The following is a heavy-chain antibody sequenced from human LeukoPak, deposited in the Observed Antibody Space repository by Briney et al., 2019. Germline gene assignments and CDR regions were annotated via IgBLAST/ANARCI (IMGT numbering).Heavy chain of an antibody. CDR3: ARDGGATAYFDY. J-gene: IGHJ4*02. CDR1: GGSISGYY. Sequence: SETLSLTCTVSGGSISGYYWSWIRQPPGKGLEWIGYIYYSGSTNYNPSLKSRLTISVDTSKNQFSLKLSSVSAADTAVYYCARDGGATAYFDYWGQGTLVTVSS. V-gene: IGHV4-59*01. CDR2: IYYSGST. D-gene: IGHD1-26*01.